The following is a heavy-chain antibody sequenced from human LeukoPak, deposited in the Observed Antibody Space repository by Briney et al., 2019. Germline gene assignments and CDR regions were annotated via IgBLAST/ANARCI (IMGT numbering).Heavy chain of an antibody. J-gene: IGHJ4*02. V-gene: IGHV3-13*01. Sequence: GSLRLSCAASGFTFSSYDMQWVRQATGKGLEWVSAIGTAGDTYYPGSVKGRFTISRGNTKNSVYLQMSSLRAEDTAVYYCAREVWGPEYWGQGTLVTVSS. D-gene: IGHD1-14*01. CDR1: GFTFSSYD. CDR2: IGTAGDT. CDR3: AREVWGPEY.